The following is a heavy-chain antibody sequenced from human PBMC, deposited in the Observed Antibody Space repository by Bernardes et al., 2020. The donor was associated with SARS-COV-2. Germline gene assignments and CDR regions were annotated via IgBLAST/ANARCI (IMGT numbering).Heavy chain of an antibody. J-gene: IGHJ6*02. D-gene: IGHD2-21*02. CDR1: GFTFSSYE. CDR2: ISSSGSTI. CDR3: ARSRRGDPMDV. V-gene: IGHV3-48*03. Sequence: GGSLRLSCAASGFTFSSYEMNWVRQAPGKGLEWVSYISSSGSTIYYADSVKGRFTISRDNAKNSLYLQMNSLRAEDTAVYYCARSRRGDPMDVWGQGTTVTVSS.